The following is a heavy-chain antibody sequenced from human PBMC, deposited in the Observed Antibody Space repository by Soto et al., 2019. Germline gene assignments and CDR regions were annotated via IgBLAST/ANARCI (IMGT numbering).Heavy chain of an antibody. V-gene: IGHV4-59*01. J-gene: IGHJ5*02. CDR2: IYYSGRT. CDR3: ARGYCSSTICYIWDNWFDP. Sequence: ETLSLTCTVSGGSISSYYWSWIRQPPGKGLEWIGYIYYSGRTNYNPSLKSRVTISVDTSKNQFSLKLSSVTAADTAVYYCARGYCSSTICYIWDNWFDPWGQGTLVTVS. D-gene: IGHD2-2*02. CDR1: GGSISSYY.